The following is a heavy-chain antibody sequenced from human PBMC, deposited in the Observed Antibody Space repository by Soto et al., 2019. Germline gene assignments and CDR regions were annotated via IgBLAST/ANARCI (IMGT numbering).Heavy chain of an antibody. Sequence: ASVKVSCKASGYTFTGYYMHWVRQAPGQGLEWMGWINPNSGGTNYAQKFQGWVTMTRDTSISTAYMELSRLRSDDTAVYYCARDPGYYYDSSGYPLYYYYGMDVWGQGTTDTVSS. D-gene: IGHD3-22*01. CDR2: INPNSGGT. J-gene: IGHJ6*02. V-gene: IGHV1-2*04. CDR3: ARDPGYYYDSSGYPLYYYYGMDV. CDR1: GYTFTGYY.